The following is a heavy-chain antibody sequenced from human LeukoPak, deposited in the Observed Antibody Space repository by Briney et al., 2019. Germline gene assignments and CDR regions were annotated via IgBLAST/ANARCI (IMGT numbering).Heavy chain of an antibody. CDR1: GYSISSGYY. CDR2: IYHSGST. D-gene: IGHD4-23*01. V-gene: IGHV4-38-2*01. Sequence: PSETLSLTCAVSGYSISSGYYWGSIRQPPGKGLEWIGSIYHSGSTYYNPSLKSRVTISVDTSKNQFSLKLSSVTAADTAVYYCARPVTVVTPDWYFDLWGRGTLVTVSS. J-gene: IGHJ2*01. CDR3: ARPVTVVTPDWYFDL.